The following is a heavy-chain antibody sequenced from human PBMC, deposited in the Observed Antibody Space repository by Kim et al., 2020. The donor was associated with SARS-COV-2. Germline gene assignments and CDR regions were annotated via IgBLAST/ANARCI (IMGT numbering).Heavy chain of an antibody. CDR2: IYSSGST. CDR3: ARGGGAYSGDDCPRTFDR. D-gene: IGHD2-21*02. J-gene: IGHJ2*01. CDR1: EFTVSNNY. V-gene: IGHV3-53*01. Sequence: GGSLRLSCAVSEFTVSNNYMSWVRQAPGKGLEWVSNIYSSGSTYYADSVKGRFTISRDNSKTTLFLQMDNLRDEDTAVYYCARGGGAYSGDDCPRTFDR.